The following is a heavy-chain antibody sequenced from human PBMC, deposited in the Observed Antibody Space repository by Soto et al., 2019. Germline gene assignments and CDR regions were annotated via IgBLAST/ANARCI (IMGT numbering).Heavy chain of an antibody. CDR1: GFTFSNYG. J-gene: IGHJ4*02. CDR3: ARDFKY. CDR2: IKQDGSEK. Sequence: GGSLRLSCAASGFTFSNYGMSWVRQAPGKGLEWVANIKQDGSEKYYVDSVKGRFTISRDNAKNSLYLQMNSLKAEDTAVYYCARDFKYWGQGTLVTVSS. V-gene: IGHV3-7*03.